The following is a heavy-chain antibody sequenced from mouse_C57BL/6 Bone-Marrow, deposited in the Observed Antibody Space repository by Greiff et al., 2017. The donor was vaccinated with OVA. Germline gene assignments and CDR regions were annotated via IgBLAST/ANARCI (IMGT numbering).Heavy chain of an antibody. Sequence: QVQLKQSGAELVRPGTSVKMSCKASGYTFTNYWIGWAKQRPGHGLEWIGDIYPGGGYTNYNEKFKGKATLTADKSSSTAYMQFSSLTSEDSAIYYCARGGGTWFDYWGQGTTLTVSS. CDR2: IYPGGGYT. V-gene: IGHV1-63*01. D-gene: IGHD4-1*01. CDR3: ARGGGTWFDY. CDR1: GYTFTNYW. J-gene: IGHJ2*01.